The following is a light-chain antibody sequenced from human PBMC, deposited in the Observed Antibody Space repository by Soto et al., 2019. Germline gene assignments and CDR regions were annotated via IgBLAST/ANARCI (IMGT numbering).Light chain of an antibody. CDR2: DAY. Sequence: EIVLTQSPGTLSLSPGERATLSCRASQSVSSTLNWYRQQPGQAPRLLIYDAYLRATGVPARFSGSGSGTEFTLTISSLQSEDFAVYYCQHYKTWPLAFGGGTKVDIK. CDR3: QHYKTWPLA. J-gene: IGKJ4*01. V-gene: IGKV3-15*01. CDR1: QSVSST.